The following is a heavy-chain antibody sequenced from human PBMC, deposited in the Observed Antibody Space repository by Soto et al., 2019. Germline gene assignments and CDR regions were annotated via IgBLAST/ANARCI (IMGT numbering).Heavy chain of an antibody. CDR1: GFTFSSYG. CDR3: AKDIMIDYGDPRDYYYYGMDV. CDR2: ISYDGSNK. Sequence: AGGSLRLSCAASGFTFSSYGMHWVRQAPGKGLEWVAVISYDGSNKYYADSVKGRFTISRDNSKNTLYLQMNSLRAEDTAVYYCAKDIMIDYGDPRDYYYYGMDVWGQGTTVTVSS. J-gene: IGHJ6*02. V-gene: IGHV3-30*18. D-gene: IGHD4-17*01.